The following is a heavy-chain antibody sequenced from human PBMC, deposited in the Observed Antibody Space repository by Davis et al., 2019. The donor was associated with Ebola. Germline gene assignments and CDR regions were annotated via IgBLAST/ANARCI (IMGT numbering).Heavy chain of an antibody. J-gene: IGHJ2*01. V-gene: IGHV3-30*14. CDR1: GFTFSSYW. D-gene: IGHD4-17*01. Sequence: GESLKISCAASGFTFSSYWMSWVRQAPGKGLEWVAIMSYDGVSKYYADSVRGRFTISRDNSKNTVYLQMNSLRAEDTAVYYCTRHVSGDFWYFDLWGRGTLVTVSS. CDR3: TRHVSGDFWYFDL. CDR2: MSYDGVSK.